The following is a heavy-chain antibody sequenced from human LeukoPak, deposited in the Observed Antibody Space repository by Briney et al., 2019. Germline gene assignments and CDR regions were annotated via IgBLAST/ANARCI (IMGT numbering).Heavy chain of an antibody. Sequence: SETLSLTCTVSGGSISSGDYYWSWIRQPPGKGLEWIGYIYNNGRTYYNPSLKSRVTISVDTSKNLFSLRVSSVTAADAAVYYCARGRSSSWSSFDYWGQGTLVTASS. CDR1: GGSISSGDYY. CDR2: IYNNGRT. CDR3: ARGRSSSWSSFDY. J-gene: IGHJ4*02. V-gene: IGHV4-30-4*01. D-gene: IGHD6-13*01.